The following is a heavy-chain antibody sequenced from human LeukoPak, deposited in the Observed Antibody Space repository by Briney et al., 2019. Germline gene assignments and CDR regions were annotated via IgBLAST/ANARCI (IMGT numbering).Heavy chain of an antibody. CDR3: AKDTTSAYGFDY. J-gene: IGHJ4*02. D-gene: IGHD1-1*01. Sequence: GGSLRLSCAASGFTFSRYGMYWVRQAPGKGLEWVAFIRYDGSNKYYADSVKGRFTISRDSSKNTLYLQMNSLRPEDTAVYYCAKDTTSAYGFDYWGQGTLVTVSS. V-gene: IGHV3-30*02. CDR1: GFTFSRYG. CDR2: IRYDGSNK.